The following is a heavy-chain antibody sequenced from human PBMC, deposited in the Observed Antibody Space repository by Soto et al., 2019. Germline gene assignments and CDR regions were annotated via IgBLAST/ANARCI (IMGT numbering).Heavy chain of an antibody. CDR2: ISGSASST. CDR3: AKDICTYSSGSCYFDY. D-gene: IGHD6-19*01. J-gene: IGHJ4*02. CDR1: GFTFSSYV. Sequence: ESGGGLVQPGGSLRLSCAASGFTFSSYVMSWVRQAPGKGLEWVSTISGSASSTYYTDSVKGRFTISRDNSKNTLYLQMNSLRAEDTAIYYCAKDICTYSSGSCYFDYWGQGTLVTVSS. V-gene: IGHV3-23*01.